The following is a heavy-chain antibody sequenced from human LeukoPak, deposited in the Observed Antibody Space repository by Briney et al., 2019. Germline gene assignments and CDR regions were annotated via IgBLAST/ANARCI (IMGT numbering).Heavy chain of an antibody. V-gene: IGHV4-39*01. Sequence: SSETLSLTCTVSGGSISSSSYYWGWIRQPPGKGLEWIGSIYYNGSTYYNPSLKSRVTISVDTSKNQFSLKLSSVTAADTAVYYCARQKRIGTKSAWGYWGQGTLVTVSS. D-gene: IGHD1-14*01. CDR2: IYYNGST. J-gene: IGHJ4*02. CDR1: GGSISSSSYY. CDR3: ARQKRIGTKSAWGY.